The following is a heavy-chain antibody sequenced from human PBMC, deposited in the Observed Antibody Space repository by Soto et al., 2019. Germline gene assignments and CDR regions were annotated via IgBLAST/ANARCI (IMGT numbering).Heavy chain of an antibody. V-gene: IGHV3-21*01. CDR1: GFPFDSYS. D-gene: IGHD3-3*01. CDR3: AREANTIYAPHGLDV. CDR2: LSSGSFYI. J-gene: IGHJ6*02. Sequence: GGSLRLSCAVSGFPFDSYSMSWVRQAPGQGLEWLASLSSGSFYIFHADSIRGRFTISRDDAKNLLFLQMNSLTIEDTATYYCAREANTIYAPHGLDVWGQGTVVTVSS.